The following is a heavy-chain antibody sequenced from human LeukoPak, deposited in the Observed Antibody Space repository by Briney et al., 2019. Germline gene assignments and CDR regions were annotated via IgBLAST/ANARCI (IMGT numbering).Heavy chain of an antibody. J-gene: IGHJ4*02. CDR2: ITHSGST. Sequence: SETLSLTCAVYGGSFSSYYWSWIRQPPGKGLEWTGEITHSGSTNYNPSLKSRVTISLDTSKSQFSLKLSSVTAADTAVYYCARVTRFNQFGELWFDYWGQGTLLTVSS. CDR1: GGSFSSYY. D-gene: IGHD3-10*01. CDR3: ARVTRFNQFGELWFDY. V-gene: IGHV4-34*01.